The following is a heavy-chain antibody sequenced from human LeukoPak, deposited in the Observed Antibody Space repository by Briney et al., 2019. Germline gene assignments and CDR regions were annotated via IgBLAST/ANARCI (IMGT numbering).Heavy chain of an antibody. CDR2: IYYSGST. J-gene: IGHJ5*02. Sequence: SETLSLTCTVSGGSISSYYWSWIRQPPGKGLEWIGYIYYSGSTNYNPSLKSRVTISVDTSKNQFSLKLSSVTAADTAVYYCARGYCSSISCNWFDPWGQGTLVTVSS. CDR3: ARGYCSSISCNWFDP. CDR1: GGSISSYY. V-gene: IGHV4-59*01. D-gene: IGHD2-2*01.